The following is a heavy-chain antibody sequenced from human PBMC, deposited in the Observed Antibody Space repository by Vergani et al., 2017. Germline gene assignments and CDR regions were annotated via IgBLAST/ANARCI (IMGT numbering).Heavy chain of an antibody. CDR1: VGTFSSYA. D-gene: IGHD3-10*01. V-gene: IGHV1-69*01. CDR3: ARDPTMVRGVSRYYFDY. J-gene: IGHJ4*02. CDR2: SIPIFGTA. Sequence: QVQLVQSGAEVKKPGSSVKVSCKASVGTFSSYAISWVRQAPGQGLEWMGGSIPIFGTANYAQKFQGRVTITADESTSTAYTELSSLRSEDTAVYYCARDPTMVRGVSRYYFDYWGQGPLVTVSS.